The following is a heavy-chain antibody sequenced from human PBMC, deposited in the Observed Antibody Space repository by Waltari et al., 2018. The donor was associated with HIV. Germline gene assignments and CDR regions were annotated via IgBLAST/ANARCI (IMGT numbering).Heavy chain of an antibody. CDR3: ARDMTVTFGYYGSGRYSGLDF. Sequence: EVQLVESGGGLVQPGGSLRLSCAASGFTVSSNDMNWVRQAPGKGLAWVSIIYSGGNTYYADSVKGRFTISRDNSKNTLYLQMNSLRAEDTAVYYCARDMTVTFGYYGSGRYSGLDFWGQGTLVTVSS. CDR2: IYSGGNT. CDR1: GFTVSSND. D-gene: IGHD3-10*01. J-gene: IGHJ4*02. V-gene: IGHV3-66*02.